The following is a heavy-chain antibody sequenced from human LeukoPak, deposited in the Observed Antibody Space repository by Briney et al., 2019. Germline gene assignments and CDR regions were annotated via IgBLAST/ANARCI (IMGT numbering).Heavy chain of an antibody. V-gene: IGHV4-59*12. Sequence: SETLSFTCSVSGGTIRDIFWSWMRLSPGKELEWFGNLYYTTNPNYNPSLARRATISVDTFNDQLFQLLKSVTDAATAVYYCARDRDYFDAWGQGTRVTVSS. CDR3: ARDRDYFDA. CDR2: LYYTTNP. J-gene: IGHJ5*02. D-gene: IGHD4-17*01. CDR1: GGTIRDIF.